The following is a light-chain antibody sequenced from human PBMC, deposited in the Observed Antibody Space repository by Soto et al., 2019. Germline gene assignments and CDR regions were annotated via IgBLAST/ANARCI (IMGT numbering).Light chain of an antibody. V-gene: IGLV1-44*01. CDR3: AAWDDSLNGLYV. Sequence: QSVLTQPPSASGTPGQRVTISCSGSSSNIGSNTVNWYQPLPGTAPNLLIYSNNQRPSGVPDRCSGSTSGTSASLAISGLQSEDEADYYCAAWDDSLNGLYVFGTGTKLTVL. CDR2: SNN. CDR1: SSNIGSNT. J-gene: IGLJ1*01.